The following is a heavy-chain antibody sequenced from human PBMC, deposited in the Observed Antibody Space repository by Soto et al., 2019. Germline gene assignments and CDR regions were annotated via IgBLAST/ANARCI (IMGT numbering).Heavy chain of an antibody. V-gene: IGHV4-30-2*01. CDR1: GDSMSSGGYS. CDR3: ARGPIVLVTSTPRFWYFDL. Sequence: PSETLSLTCAVSGDSMSSGGYSWSWIRQPPGKGLEWIGYIYYSGSTYYNSSLESRVTISVDRSKSQFSLELSSVTAADTAVYYCARGPIVLVTSTPRFWYFDLWGRGSLVTVSS. D-gene: IGHD2-21*02. J-gene: IGHJ2*01. CDR2: IYYSGST.